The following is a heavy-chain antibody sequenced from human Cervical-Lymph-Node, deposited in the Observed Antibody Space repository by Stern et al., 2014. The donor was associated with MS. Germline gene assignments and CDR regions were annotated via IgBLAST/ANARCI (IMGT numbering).Heavy chain of an antibody. D-gene: IGHD6-13*01. CDR3: SGSNWYFFDY. J-gene: IGHJ4*02. CDR1: GFTFDSYS. CDR2: INSDGSSP. Sequence: EVHLVESGGGLVQPGGSLRLSCAASGFTFDSYSMSWVRQVPGKGLGCVSRINSDGSSPRYADSVKGRFTISRDNAKNMLYLEMNSLRAEDTAVYYCSGSNWYFFDYWGQGTLVTVSS. V-gene: IGHV3-74*02.